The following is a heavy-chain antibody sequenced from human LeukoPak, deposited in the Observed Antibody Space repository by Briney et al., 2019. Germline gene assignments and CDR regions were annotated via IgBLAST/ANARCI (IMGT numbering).Heavy chain of an antibody. CDR2: IYVGGSS. D-gene: IGHD1-1*01. J-gene: IGHJ4*02. V-gene: IGHV3-53*01. CDR3: ARSSSQLAYFDS. CDR1: GFNVSTNF. Sequence: GGSLRLSCVASGFNVSTNFMTWVRQAPGTGLEWVSFIYVGGSSYYADSVRGRFTISRDSSKNTLFLQMNSLRDEDTAIYYCARSSSQLAYFDSWGQGILVSVSS.